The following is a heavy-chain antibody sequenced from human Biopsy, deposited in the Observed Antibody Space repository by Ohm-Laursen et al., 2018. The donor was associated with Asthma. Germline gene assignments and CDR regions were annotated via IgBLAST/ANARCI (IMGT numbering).Heavy chain of an antibody. V-gene: IGHV3-11*01. CDR3: ARDRGIAAAGTEFDY. CDR1: GFTFSDYY. Sequence: SLRLSCAASGFTFSDYYMSWIRQAPGKGLEWVSYISSSGSTIYSADSVKGRFTISRDNAKNSLYLQMNSLRAEDTAVYYCARDRGIAAAGTEFDYWGQGTLVTVSS. J-gene: IGHJ4*02. CDR2: ISSSGSTI. D-gene: IGHD6-13*01.